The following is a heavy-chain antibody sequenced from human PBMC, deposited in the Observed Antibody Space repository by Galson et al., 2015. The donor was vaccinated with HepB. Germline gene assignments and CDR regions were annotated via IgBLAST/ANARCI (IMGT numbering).Heavy chain of an antibody. J-gene: IGHJ4*02. CDR2: ISGRGGSA. V-gene: IGHV3-23*01. CDR1: GFTFSRYA. Sequence: SLRLSCAASGFTFSRYAMSWVRQAPGKGLEWVSGISGRGGSAFYADSVKGRFTIARDNSKNIVYLQMSSLRAEDTAMYYCAKDQGSVAAPVDLDYWGQGTLVTVSS. D-gene: IGHD6-6*01. CDR3: AKDQGSVAAPVDLDY.